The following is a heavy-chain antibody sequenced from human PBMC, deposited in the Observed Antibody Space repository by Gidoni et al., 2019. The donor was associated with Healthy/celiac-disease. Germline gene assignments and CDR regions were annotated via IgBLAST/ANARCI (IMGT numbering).Heavy chain of an antibody. CDR1: GFTFSSYG. CDR2: ISYDGSNK. Sequence: QVQLVESGGGVVQPGRSLRLSCAASGFTFSSYGMHWVRQAPGKGLEWVAVISYDGSNKYYADSVKGRFTISRDNSKNTLYLQMNSLRAEDTAVYYCAKDREWELSAADAFDIWGQGTMVTVSS. J-gene: IGHJ3*02. D-gene: IGHD1-26*01. V-gene: IGHV3-30*18. CDR3: AKDREWELSAADAFDI.